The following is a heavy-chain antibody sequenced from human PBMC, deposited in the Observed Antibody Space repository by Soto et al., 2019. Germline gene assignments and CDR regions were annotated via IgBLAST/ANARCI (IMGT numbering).Heavy chain of an antibody. V-gene: IGHV1-18*04. CDR3: GRVTIAVAGWAFDY. CDR2: ISTNNGNT. CDR1: GYTFSDYD. D-gene: IGHD6-19*01. Sequence: QVQLVQSGAEVKKPGASVKVSCKASGYTFSDYDISCVRQAPGQGLECMGWISTNNGNTDHAKKLQCRVTMTTDTSTTAAYMDLTSLRSDDTAVYYCGRVTIAVAGWAFDYWGQGTLVTVSS. J-gene: IGHJ4*02.